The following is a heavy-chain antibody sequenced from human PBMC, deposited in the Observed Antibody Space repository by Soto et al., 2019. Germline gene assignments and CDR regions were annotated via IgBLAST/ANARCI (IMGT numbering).Heavy chain of an antibody. CDR3: AHDLRGPEAGTWYFDL. CDR1: GLTFSRYT. Sequence: EVQLLESGGGLVQPGGSLRLACAASGLTFSRYTMGWVRQAPGKGLEWVSAIIASGVITYYADSVKGRFTISRDNSNNTVYLQMHRLRAAGTAVYSCAHDLRGPEAGTWYFDLWGRGPLVTVSS. J-gene: IGHJ2*01. D-gene: IGHD6-13*01. V-gene: IGHV3-23*01. CDR2: IIASGVIT.